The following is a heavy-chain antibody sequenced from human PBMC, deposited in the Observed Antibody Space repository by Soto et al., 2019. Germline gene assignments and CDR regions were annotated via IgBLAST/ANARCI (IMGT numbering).Heavy chain of an antibody. J-gene: IGHJ5*02. CDR2: VRGDNGHT. CDR3: ARDLGYCRSGTCSREWFDP. D-gene: IGHD2-15*01. V-gene: IGHV1-18*01. Sequence: QVQLVQSGAEVKKPGASVKVSCKASGYTFTTHGISWVRQVPGQGLEWMGWVRGDNGHTNYAQSLQGRVTMTTDTSTNTAYTELRSLRSDDTAVYYCARDLGYCRSGTCSREWFDPWGQGTLVTVSS. CDR1: GYTFTTHG.